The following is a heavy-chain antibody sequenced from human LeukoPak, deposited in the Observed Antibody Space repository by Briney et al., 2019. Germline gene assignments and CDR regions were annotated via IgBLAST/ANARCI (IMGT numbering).Heavy chain of an antibody. J-gene: IGHJ5*02. CDR2: INPDTGGT. V-gene: IGHV1-2*02. CDR3: ARDLPITMVRENWFDP. D-gene: IGHD3-10*01. CDR1: GYTFTDYY. Sequence: ASVKVSCKASGYTFTDYYMHWVRQAPGQGLEWMGWINPDTGGTNYAQKLQGRVTMTTDTSTSTAYMELRSLRSDDTAVYYCARDLPITMVRENWFDPWGQGTLVTVSS.